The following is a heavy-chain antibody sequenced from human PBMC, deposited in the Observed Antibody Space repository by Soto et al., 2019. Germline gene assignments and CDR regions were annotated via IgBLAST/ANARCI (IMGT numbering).Heavy chain of an antibody. CDR1: GFTFSSYS. V-gene: IGHV3-48*02. J-gene: IGHJ6*02. Sequence: GGSLRLSCAASGFTFSSYSMNWVRQAPGNGLEWVSYICSSSSTIYYADSVKGRFTISRDNAKNSLYLQMNSLRDEDTAVYYCARDFSTIFGVGKGLIDYGMDYWGQGTTVTVSS. D-gene: IGHD3-3*01. CDR2: ICSSSSTI. CDR3: ARDFSTIFGVGKGLIDYGMDY.